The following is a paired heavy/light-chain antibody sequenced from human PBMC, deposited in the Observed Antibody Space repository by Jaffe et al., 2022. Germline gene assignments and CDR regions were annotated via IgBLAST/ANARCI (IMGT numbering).Light chain of an antibody. CDR2: AAS. J-gene: IGKJ3*01. CDR3: QQYNSYPPT. CDR1: QGISNY. Sequence: DIQMTQSPSSLSASVGDRVTITCRASQGISNYLAWFQQKPGKAPKSLIYAASSLQSGVPSKFSGSGSGTDFTLTISSLQPEDFATYYCQQYNSYPPTFGPGTKVDIK. V-gene: IGKV1-16*02.
Heavy chain of an antibody. V-gene: IGHV3-23*01. CDR2: ISGSGGST. Sequence: EVQLLESGGGLVQPGGSLRLSCAASGFTFSSYAMSWVRQAPGKGLEWVSAISGSGGSTYYADSVKGRFTISRDNSKNTLYLQMNSLRAEDTAVYYCAKPRSSGWYAEVDYWGQGTLVTVSS. CDR3: AKPRSSGWYAEVDY. J-gene: IGHJ4*02. CDR1: GFTFSSYA. D-gene: IGHD6-19*01.